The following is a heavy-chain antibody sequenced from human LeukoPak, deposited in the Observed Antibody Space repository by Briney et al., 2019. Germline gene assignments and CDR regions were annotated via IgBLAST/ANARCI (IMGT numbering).Heavy chain of an antibody. D-gene: IGHD5-18*01. J-gene: IGHJ4*02. Sequence: PGGSLRLSCAASGFTFSSYAMSWVRQAPGKGLEWVSAISGSGGSTYYADSVKGRFTISRDNSKNTLYLQMNSLRAEDTAVYYCAKDRGRGYSYGPPFDYWGQGTLVTVSS. CDR1: GFTFSSYA. V-gene: IGHV3-23*01. CDR2: ISGSGGST. CDR3: AKDRGRGYSYGPPFDY.